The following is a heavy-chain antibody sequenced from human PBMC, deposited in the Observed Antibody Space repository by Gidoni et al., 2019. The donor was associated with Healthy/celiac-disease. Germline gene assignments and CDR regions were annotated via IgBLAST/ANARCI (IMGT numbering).Heavy chain of an antibody. CDR2: ISYSGST. CDR3: ARETKNYYDSSGYYYYFDY. CDR1: GGSISSYY. V-gene: IGHV4-59*01. D-gene: IGHD3-22*01. J-gene: IGHJ4*02. Sequence: QVQLQESGPGLVKPSETLSLTCTVSGGSISSYYWSWIRQPPGKGLEWIGYISYSGSTNYNPSLKSRVTISVDTSKNQFSLKLSSVTAADTAVYYCARETKNYYDSSGYYYYFDYWGQGTLVTVSS.